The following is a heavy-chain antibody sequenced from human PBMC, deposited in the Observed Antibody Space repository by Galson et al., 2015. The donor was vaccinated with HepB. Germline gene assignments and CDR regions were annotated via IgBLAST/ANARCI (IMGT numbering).Heavy chain of an antibody. J-gene: IGHJ1*01. D-gene: IGHD3-10*01. CDR1: GITFNSYV. Sequence: SLRLSCAATGITFNSYVMSWVRQAPGKGLEWVSSISGSAGSTYYADSVKGRFTISRDNSKNTLYVQMSSLRAEDTAVYYCATWSSQAGAEHFQHWGQGTLVTVSS. CDR2: ISGSAGST. CDR3: ATWSSQAGAEHFQH. V-gene: IGHV3-23*01.